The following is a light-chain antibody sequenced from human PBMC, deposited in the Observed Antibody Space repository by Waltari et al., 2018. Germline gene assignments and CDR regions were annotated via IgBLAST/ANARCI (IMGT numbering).Light chain of an antibody. J-gene: IGLJ2*01. Sequence: QSVVTQPPSASGTPGQRVTISCSGSSSNTGSHSVNWYQQLPGTAPKPLNYSINQWPSGVPDRFSGSKSGTSASLAISGLQSEDEADYYCAAWDDSLNGVVFGGGTKLTVL. CDR2: SIN. V-gene: IGLV1-44*01. CDR1: SSNTGSHS. CDR3: AAWDDSLNGVV.